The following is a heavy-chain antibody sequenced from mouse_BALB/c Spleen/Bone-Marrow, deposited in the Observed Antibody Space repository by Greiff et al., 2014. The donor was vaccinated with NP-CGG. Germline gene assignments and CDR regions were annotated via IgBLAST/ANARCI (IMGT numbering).Heavy chain of an antibody. CDR3: ARSGERFGAMDY. Sequence: EVNLVESGGGLVKPGGSLKLSCAASGFTLSDYYMCWVRQTPEKRLEWVATISDGGGYTYYPDSVWGRFTISRDNAKNNLYLQMSSLKSEDTAMYYCARSGERFGAMDYWGQGTSVTVFS. V-gene: IGHV5-4*02. D-gene: IGHD3-1*01. CDR2: ISDGGGYT. CDR1: GFTLSDYY. J-gene: IGHJ4*01.